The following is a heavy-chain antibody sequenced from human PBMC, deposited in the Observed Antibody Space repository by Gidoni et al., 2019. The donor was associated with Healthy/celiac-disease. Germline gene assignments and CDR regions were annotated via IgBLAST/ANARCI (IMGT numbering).Heavy chain of an antibody. D-gene: IGHD3-3*01. J-gene: IGHJ6*02. V-gene: IGHV7-4-1*02. Sequence: QVQLVQSGAELKKPRASVKVSCKAAGYTFTSYAMNWVRQAPGQGLEWLGWINTNTGNPTYAQGLTGRFVFSLDTSVSTAYLHISSLQAEDTAVYYCARVDFWSGYSALGMDVWGQGTTVTVSS. CDR3: ARVDFWSGYSALGMDV. CDR2: INTNTGNP. CDR1: GYTFTSYA.